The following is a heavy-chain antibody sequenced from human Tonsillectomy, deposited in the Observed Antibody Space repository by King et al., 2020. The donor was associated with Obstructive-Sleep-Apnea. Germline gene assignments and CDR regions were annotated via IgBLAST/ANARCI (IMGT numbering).Heavy chain of an antibody. CDR1: GGSISSGGYY. CDR2: IYYSGST. D-gene: IGHD3-10*01. CDR3: ARGGYYYGSGSYYNPPFDY. V-gene: IGHV4-31*03. J-gene: IGHJ4*02. Sequence: VQLQESGPGLVKPSQTLSLTCTVSGGSISSGGYYWRWIRQHPGKGLEWIGYIYYSGSTYYNPSLKSRVTISVDTSKNQFSLKLSSVTAADTAVYYCARGGYYYGSGSYYNPPFDYWGQGTLVTVSS.